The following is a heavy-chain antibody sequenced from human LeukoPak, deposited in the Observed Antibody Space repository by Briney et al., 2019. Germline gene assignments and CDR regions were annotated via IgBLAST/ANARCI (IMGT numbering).Heavy chain of an antibody. CDR3: AKRVGATSYFDY. V-gene: IGHV3-23*01. J-gene: IGHJ4*02. CDR2: ISGSGGST. Sequence: GGSLRLSCAGSEFTLSSYYMSWVRQAPGKGLEWVSAISGSGGSTYYADSVKGRFTISRDNSKNTLYLQMNSLRAEDTAVYYCAKRVGATSYFDYWGQGTLVTVSS. D-gene: IGHD1-26*01. CDR1: EFTLSSYY.